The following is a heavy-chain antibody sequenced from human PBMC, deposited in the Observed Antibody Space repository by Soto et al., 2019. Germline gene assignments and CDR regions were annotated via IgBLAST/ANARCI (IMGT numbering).Heavy chain of an antibody. Sequence: PSETLSLTCTVSGGSVSSESHYWSWIRQTPGKGLEWIGYIYYTGSTNFNPSLKGRVTMSVDTSKNQFSLKLTSVTAADTALYYCAREDYYDTGYYVVWGQGTQVTVSS. V-gene: IGHV4-61*01. D-gene: IGHD3-9*01. CDR1: GGSVSSESHY. J-gene: IGHJ4*02. CDR3: AREDYYDTGYYVV. CDR2: IYYTGST.